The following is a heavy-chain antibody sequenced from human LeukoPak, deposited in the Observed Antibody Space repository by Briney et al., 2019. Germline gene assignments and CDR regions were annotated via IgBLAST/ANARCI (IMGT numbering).Heavy chain of an antibody. CDR2: IYHSGST. J-gene: IGHJ4*02. Sequence: SETLSLTCTVSGYSISSGYYWGWIRQPPGKGLEWIGSIYHSGSTYYNPSLKSRVTISVDTSKNQFSLKLSSVTAADTAVYYCASTYGGPLRYWGQGTLVTVSS. D-gene: IGHD3-16*01. V-gene: IGHV4-38-2*02. CDR1: GYSISSGYY. CDR3: ASTYGGPLRY.